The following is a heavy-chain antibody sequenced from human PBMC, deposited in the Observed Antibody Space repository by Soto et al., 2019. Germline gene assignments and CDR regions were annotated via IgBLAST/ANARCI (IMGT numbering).Heavy chain of an antibody. Sequence: EVQLVESGGGLVKPGGSLRLSCAASGFTFSNAWMDWVRQAAGKGLEWVGRIKGKIDGGTTDYAALVKDRFTISRDDSKDTLYLQVNSLKTEDTAVYYCITWLGGFYIWGQGTLVTVSS. CDR2: IKGKIDGGTT. J-gene: IGHJ4*02. CDR1: GFTFSNAW. CDR3: ITWLGGFYI. D-gene: IGHD2-2*02. V-gene: IGHV3-15*07.